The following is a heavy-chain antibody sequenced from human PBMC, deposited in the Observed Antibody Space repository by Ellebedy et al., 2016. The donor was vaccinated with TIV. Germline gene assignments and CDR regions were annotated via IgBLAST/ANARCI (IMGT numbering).Heavy chain of an antibody. CDR3: ARSRGVSY. CDR2: IKQDGSEK. Sequence: PSETLSLTCAASGFTFSNYWMTWVRQAPGKGPECVANIKQDGSEKYYVDSVKGRFTISRDNAKNSLYLQMNSLRAEDTAVYFCARSRGVSYWGQGTLVTVSS. D-gene: IGHD2-8*01. J-gene: IGHJ4*02. CDR1: GFTFSNYW. V-gene: IGHV3-7*03.